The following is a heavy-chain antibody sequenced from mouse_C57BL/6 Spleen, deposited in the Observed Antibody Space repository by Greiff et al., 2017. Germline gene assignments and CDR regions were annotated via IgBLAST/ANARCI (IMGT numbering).Heavy chain of an antibody. J-gene: IGHJ4*01. V-gene: IGHV1-22*01. CDR2: INPNNGGP. Sequence: EVQLQQSGPELVKPGASVKMSCKASGSTFTDYNMHWVKQSHGKNLELIGYINPNNGGPRYNQKFKGKATLTVNKSSSTAYMELRSLTAEDSAVYYWARAPSAWRGYAMDYWGQGTSVTVSS. CDR1: GSTFTDYN. CDR3: ARAPSAWRGYAMDY.